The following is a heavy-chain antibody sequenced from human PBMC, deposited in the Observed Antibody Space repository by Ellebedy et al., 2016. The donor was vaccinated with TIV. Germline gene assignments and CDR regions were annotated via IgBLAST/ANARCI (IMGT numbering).Heavy chain of an antibody. J-gene: IGHJ6*02. CDR1: GFTVSSNY. Sequence: GESLKISXAASGFTVSSNYINWVRQAPGKGLDWVSVMYSGGSTFYADSVKGRFSISRDNSKDTMYLQINSLRPDDSAVYYCAKGQTTGVSPSGYGVDVWGQGITVTVSS. V-gene: IGHV3-53*05. CDR3: AKGQTTGVSPSGYGVDV. CDR2: MYSGGST. D-gene: IGHD4-23*01.